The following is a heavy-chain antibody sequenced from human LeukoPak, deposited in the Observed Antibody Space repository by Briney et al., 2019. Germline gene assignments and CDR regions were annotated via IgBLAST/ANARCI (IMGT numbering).Heavy chain of an antibody. Sequence: GGSLRLSCAASGFTFSSYAMSWVRQAPGKGLEWVSAISGSGGSTYYAGSGKGRFTISRDNSKNTLYLQMNSLRAEDTAVYYCANNKPASYYDFWSGPPGSNWFDPWGQGTLVTVSS. J-gene: IGHJ5*02. CDR3: ANNKPASYYDFWSGPPGSNWFDP. D-gene: IGHD3-3*01. V-gene: IGHV3-23*01. CDR1: GFTFSSYA. CDR2: ISGSGGST.